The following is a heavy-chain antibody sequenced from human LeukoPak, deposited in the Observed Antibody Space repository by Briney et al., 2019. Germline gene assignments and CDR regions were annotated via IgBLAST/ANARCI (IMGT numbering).Heavy chain of an antibody. CDR3: TTGTQDNRYFDLLYYYYGMDV. V-gene: IGHV3-15*01. CDR2: IKSKTDGGTR. D-gene: IGHD3-9*01. Sequence: GGSLRLSCAASGFIFSNGWMRWVRQAPGKGLEWVGHIKSKTDGGTRDYAAPVKGRFTISRDDSKNTLYLQMNSLKTEDTAVYYCTTGTQDNRYFDLLYYYYGMDVWGQGTTVTVSS. CDR1: GFIFSNGW. J-gene: IGHJ6*02.